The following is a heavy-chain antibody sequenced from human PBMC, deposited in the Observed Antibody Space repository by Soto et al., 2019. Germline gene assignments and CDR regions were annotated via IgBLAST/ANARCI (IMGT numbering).Heavy chain of an antibody. D-gene: IGHD1-1*01. CDR2: IYHSGRY. CDR3: ARTLPNRQLFDS. CDR1: GGSIGSYY. Sequence: SETLSLTCSVSGGSIGSYYCSWIRQPPGKGLEWIGEIYHSGRYNYNPSLESRLTISIDTSKNQFSLRLASVTAADTAVYYCARTLPNRQLFDSWSQGTLVTVSS. J-gene: IGHJ4*02. V-gene: IGHV4-59*01.